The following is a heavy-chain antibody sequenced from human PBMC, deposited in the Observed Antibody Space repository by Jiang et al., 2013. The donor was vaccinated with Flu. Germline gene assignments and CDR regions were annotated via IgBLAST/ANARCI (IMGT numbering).Heavy chain of an antibody. CDR2: ISGSGDNT. CDR1: GFTFSSYA. D-gene: IGHD2-8*01. J-gene: IGHJ4*02. CDR3: AKGGYCSDGVCNPKSFYFDY. Sequence: VQLLESGGGLVQPGGSLRLSCAASGFTFSSYAMSWVRQAPGKGLKWVSTISGSGDNTYYADSVKGRFTISRDNSKNTLYLQMNSLRAEDTAVYYCAKGGYCSDGVCNPKSFYFDYWAREPWSPSPQ. V-gene: IGHV3-23*01.